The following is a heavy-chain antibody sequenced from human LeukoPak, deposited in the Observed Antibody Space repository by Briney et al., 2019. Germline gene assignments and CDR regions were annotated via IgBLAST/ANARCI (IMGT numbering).Heavy chain of an antibody. Sequence: GGSLRLSCAASGFSFSDFGMHWARQAPGKGLEWVATIWYDGSNKDYADSVKGRFTISRDNSKNTLYLQMNSLRAEDTAVYYCARDITGAAGAFDIWGQGTMVTVSS. D-gene: IGHD7-27*01. CDR1: GFSFSDFG. V-gene: IGHV3-33*08. CDR3: ARDITGAAGAFDI. J-gene: IGHJ3*02. CDR2: IWYDGSNK.